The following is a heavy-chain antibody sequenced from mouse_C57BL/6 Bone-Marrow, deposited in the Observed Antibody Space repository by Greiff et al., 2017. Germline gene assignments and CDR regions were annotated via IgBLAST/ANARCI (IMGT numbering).Heavy chain of an antibody. CDR3: TTSIYYDYDGGGYFDV. V-gene: IGHV14-4*01. D-gene: IGHD2-4*01. CDR2: IDPENGDT. CDR1: GFNIKDDY. J-gene: IGHJ1*03. Sequence: VQLQQSGAELVRPWASVKLSCTASGFNIKDDYMHWVKQRPEQGLEWIGWIDPENGDTEYASKFQGKATITADTSSNTAYLQLSSLTSEDTAVYYCTTSIYYDYDGGGYFDVWGTGTTVTVSS.